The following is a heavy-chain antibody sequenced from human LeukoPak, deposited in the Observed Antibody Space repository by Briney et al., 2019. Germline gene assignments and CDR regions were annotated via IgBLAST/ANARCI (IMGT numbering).Heavy chain of an antibody. CDR2: IYYSGNT. V-gene: IGHV4-59*12. J-gene: IGHJ4*02. D-gene: IGHD6-6*01. Sequence: SETLSLTCTVSGGSISPYYWSWIRQPPGKGLEWLGYIYYSGNTNYNPSLKSRVTISVDTSKNQFSLKLSSVTAADTAVYYCARGRRGPSIAARIPSFDYWGQGTLVTVSS. CDR3: ARGRRGPSIAARIPSFDY. CDR1: GGSISPYY.